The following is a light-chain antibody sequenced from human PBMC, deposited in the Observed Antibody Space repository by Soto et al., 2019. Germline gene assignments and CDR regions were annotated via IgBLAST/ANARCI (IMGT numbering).Light chain of an antibody. CDR1: QSFRGL. J-gene: IGKJ5*01. CDR3: QQRHMSPIT. Sequence: EVVLTQSPVTLSLSSGERATLSCRASQSFRGLLAWYQQKPGQAPRILIYDAYNRETGIPPRFSGSGAGTECTLTISSLEPEDAAVYYCQQRHMSPITFGQGTRLEIK. V-gene: IGKV3-11*01. CDR2: DAY.